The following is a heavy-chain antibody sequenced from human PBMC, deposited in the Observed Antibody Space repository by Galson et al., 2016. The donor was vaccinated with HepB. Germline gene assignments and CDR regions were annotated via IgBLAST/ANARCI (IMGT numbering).Heavy chain of an antibody. J-gene: IGHJ4*02. D-gene: IGHD3-10*01. V-gene: IGHV4-39*07. CDR3: ARGGGGSGSPFDF. Sequence: SETLSLTCTVSGGSMNSITFYWGWIRQPPGKGLGWIGSIVYSGSSYYNPSLKSRVTISVDTPKNQFSLRLSSVTAADTAVYYCARGGGGSGSPFDFWGQRTLVTVSS. CDR2: IVYSGSS. CDR1: GGSMNSITFY.